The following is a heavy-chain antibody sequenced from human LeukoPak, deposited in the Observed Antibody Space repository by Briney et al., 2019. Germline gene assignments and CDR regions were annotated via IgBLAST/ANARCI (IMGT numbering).Heavy chain of an antibody. CDR3: ARDPYEDGGNSAFDY. CDR1: GFTFSSYG. CDR2: IWYDGSNK. D-gene: IGHD4-23*01. V-gene: IGHV3-33*01. J-gene: IGHJ4*02. Sequence: GRSLRLSCAASGFTFSSYGMHWVRQAPGKGLEGVAVIWYDGSNKYYADSVKGRFTISRDNSKNTLYLQMNSLRAEDTAVYYCARDPYEDGGNSAFDYWGQGTLVTVSS.